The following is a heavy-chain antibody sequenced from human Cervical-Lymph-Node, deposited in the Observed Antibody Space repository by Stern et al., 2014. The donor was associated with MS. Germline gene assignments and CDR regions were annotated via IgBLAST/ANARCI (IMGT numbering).Heavy chain of an antibody. D-gene: IGHD3-10*01. J-gene: IGHJ5*02. V-gene: IGHV1-69*17. Sequence: HVQLVESGAEVKKPGSSVKVSCKSSGGISWVRQAPGQGLEWMGGVIPFIGIPNYAQKFQGRVTITADTSTNTTYLHLSRLTSADSAVYYCARGSGDNWFDPWGQGTLVTVSS. CDR1: GG. CDR2: VIPFIGIP. CDR3: ARGSGDNWFDP.